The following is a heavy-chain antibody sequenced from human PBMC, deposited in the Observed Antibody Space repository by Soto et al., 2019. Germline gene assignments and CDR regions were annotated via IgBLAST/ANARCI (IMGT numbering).Heavy chain of an antibody. CDR3: ARELDPYSGGNSLSLDY. Sequence: QVQLVQSGAEVKKPGSSVKVSCKASGGSFSTYGINWVRLAPGQGLEWTGGIIPKFGTTNYAQKFRGRVTITADESTNTAYMELNYLRSEDTAVYFCARELDPYSGGNSLSLDYWGQGTLVTVSS. D-gene: IGHD2-21*02. CDR2: IIPKFGTT. CDR1: GGSFSTYG. J-gene: IGHJ4*02. V-gene: IGHV1-69*13.